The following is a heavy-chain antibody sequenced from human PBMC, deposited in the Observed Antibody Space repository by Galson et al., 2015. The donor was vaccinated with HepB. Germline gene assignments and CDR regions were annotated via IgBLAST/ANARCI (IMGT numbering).Heavy chain of an antibody. Sequence: SLRLSCAASGFTFSSYAMHWVRQAPGKGLEWVAVISYDGSNKYYADSVKGRFTISRDNSKNTLYLQMNSLRAEDTAVYYCARGRITMVRGVIAAFDIWGQGTMVTVSS. J-gene: IGHJ3*02. D-gene: IGHD3-10*01. V-gene: IGHV3-30*04. CDR1: GFTFSSYA. CDR3: ARGRITMVRGVIAAFDI. CDR2: ISYDGSNK.